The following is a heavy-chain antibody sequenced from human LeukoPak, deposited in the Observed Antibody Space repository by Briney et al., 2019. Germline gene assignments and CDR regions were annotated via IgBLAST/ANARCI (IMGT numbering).Heavy chain of an antibody. J-gene: IGHJ4*01. D-gene: IGHD3-22*01. CDR2: IRSKAYGGTT. Sequence: GGSLRLSCTASGFTFGDYAMSWVRQAPGKGLEWVGFIRSKAYGGTTEYAASVKGRFTISRDDSKSIAYLQMNSLKTEDTAVYYCTRVSITTIVVVNHFDYWGHGTLVTVSS. V-gene: IGHV3-49*04. CDR1: GFTFGDYA. CDR3: TRVSITTIVVVNHFDY.